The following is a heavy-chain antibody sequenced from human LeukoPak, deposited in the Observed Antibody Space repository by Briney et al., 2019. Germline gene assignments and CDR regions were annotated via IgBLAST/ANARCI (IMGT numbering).Heavy chain of an antibody. CDR1: GYTSTSYA. J-gene: IGHJ4*02. CDR2: INAGNGNT. D-gene: IGHD5-18*01. CDR3: ARDRTGYSYPYYFDY. V-gene: IGHV1-3*01. Sequence: ASVKVSCKASGYTSTSYAMHWVRQAPGQRLEWMGWINAGNGNTKYSQKFQGRVTITRDTSASTAYMELSSLRSEDTAVYYCARDRTGYSYPYYFDYWGQGTLVTVSS.